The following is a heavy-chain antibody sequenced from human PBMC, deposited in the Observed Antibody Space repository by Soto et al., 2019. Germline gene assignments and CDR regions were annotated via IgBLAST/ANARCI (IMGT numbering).Heavy chain of an antibody. V-gene: IGHV4-31*01. Sequence: QVQLQESGPGLVKPSQTLSLTCTVSGGSISSGGYYWSWIRQHPGKGLEWIGYIYYSGSTYYNPSLKSLVTISVDTSKNQFSLKLSSVTAADTAVYYCARTVVWFGNPFDYWGQGTLVTVSS. J-gene: IGHJ4*02. CDR3: ARTVVWFGNPFDY. CDR1: GGSISSGGYY. D-gene: IGHD3-10*01. CDR2: IYYSGST.